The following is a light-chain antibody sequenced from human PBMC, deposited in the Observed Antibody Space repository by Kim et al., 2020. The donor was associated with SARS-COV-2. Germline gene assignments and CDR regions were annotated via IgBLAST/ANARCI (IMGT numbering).Light chain of an antibody. CDR2: YDR. V-gene: IGLV3-21*04. CDR1: NIGYRG. Sequence: PGMAARSTCGGNNIGYRGGHGYQQKPGQAPMVVISYDRDRPSGIPERFSGSNSGNTATLTISRVEAGDEADYYCQVWDSSSDVWVFGGGTQLTVL. J-gene: IGLJ3*02. CDR3: QVWDSSSDVWV.